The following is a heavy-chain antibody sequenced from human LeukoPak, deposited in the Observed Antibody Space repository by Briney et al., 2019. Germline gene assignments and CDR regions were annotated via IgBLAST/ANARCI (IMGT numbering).Heavy chain of an antibody. CDR3: ARVRDSSGFDAFDI. V-gene: IGHV1-2*02. CDR1: GYTFTSYS. J-gene: IGHJ3*02. Sequence: ASVKVSCKASGYTFTSYSMNWVRQAPGQGLEWMGWINPNSGGTNYAQKFQGRVTMTRDTSISTAYMELSRLRSDDTAVYYCARVRDSSGFDAFDIWGQGTMVTVSS. CDR2: INPNSGGT. D-gene: IGHD3-22*01.